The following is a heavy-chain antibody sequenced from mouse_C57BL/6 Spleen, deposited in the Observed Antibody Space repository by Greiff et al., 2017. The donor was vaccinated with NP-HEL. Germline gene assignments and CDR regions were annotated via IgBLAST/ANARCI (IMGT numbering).Heavy chain of an antibody. V-gene: IGHV5-9*01. Sequence: EVKLVESGGGLVKPGGSLKLSCAASGFTFSSYTMSWVRQTPEKRLEWVATISGGGGNTYYPDSVKGRFTISRDNAKNTLYLQMSSLRSEDTALYYCARHDSYGSSGGFDYWGQGTTLTVSS. CDR1: GFTFSSYT. J-gene: IGHJ2*01. CDR2: ISGGGGNT. CDR3: ARHDSYGSSGGFDY. D-gene: IGHD1-1*01.